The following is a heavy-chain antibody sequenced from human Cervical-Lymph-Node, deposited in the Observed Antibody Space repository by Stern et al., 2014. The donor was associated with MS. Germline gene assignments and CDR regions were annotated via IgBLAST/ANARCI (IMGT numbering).Heavy chain of an antibody. Sequence: VQLVESGAEVKKPGESLKISCKGSGYTFTNNWIAWVRQMPGKGLEWMGIIYPDDSDIRYSPSLQGPVTISADKSISTPHLQGRSLKAADSAVYYCARPPPRRKWDDPNYGMDVWGQGTTVTVSS. CDR2: IYPDDSDI. CDR1: GYTFTNNW. D-gene: IGHD1-1*01. CDR3: ARPPPRRKWDDPNYGMDV. J-gene: IGHJ6*02. V-gene: IGHV5-51*03.